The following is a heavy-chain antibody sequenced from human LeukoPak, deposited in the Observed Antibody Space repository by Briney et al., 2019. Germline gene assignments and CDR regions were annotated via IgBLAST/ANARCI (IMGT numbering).Heavy chain of an antibody. D-gene: IGHD2-21*02. V-gene: IGHV4-30-4*01. CDR1: GGSISSGDYY. Sequence: SETLSLTCTVSGGSISSGDYYWSWLRQPPGKGLEWIGYIYYSGSTYYNPSLKSRVTISVDTSKNQFSLKLSSVTAADTAVYYCASGAYCGGDCYSGSDYWGQGGLVTVSS. CDR2: IYYSGST. J-gene: IGHJ4*02. CDR3: ASGAYCGGDCYSGSDY.